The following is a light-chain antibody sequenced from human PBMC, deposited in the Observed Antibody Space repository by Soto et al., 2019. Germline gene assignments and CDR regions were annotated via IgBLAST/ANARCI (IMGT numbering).Light chain of an antibody. V-gene: IGKV3-20*01. CDR1: QSVSSNN. Sequence: IVLTQSPGTLSLSPGERATLSCRASQSVSSNNLAWYQQRPGQAPRVVIYGASTRATGIPERFSGSGSGTDFTLTNNRLEPEDFAVYYCQQYGRSPFTFGPGTKVDIK. CDR3: QQYGRSPFT. CDR2: GAS. J-gene: IGKJ3*01.